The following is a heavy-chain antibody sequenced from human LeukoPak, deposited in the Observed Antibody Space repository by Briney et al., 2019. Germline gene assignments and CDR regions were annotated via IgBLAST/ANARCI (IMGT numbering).Heavy chain of an antibody. CDR2: INAGNGNT. CDR1: GYTFTSYA. J-gene: IGHJ4*02. Sequence: ASVKVSCKASGYTFTSYAMHWVRQAPGQRLEWMGWINAGNGNTKYSQGFQGRVTITRDTSASTAYMELSSLRSEDTAVYYCARPSCGGNSAAPGDYWGQGTLVTVSS. D-gene: IGHD4-23*01. CDR3: ARPSCGGNSAAPGDY. V-gene: IGHV1-3*01.